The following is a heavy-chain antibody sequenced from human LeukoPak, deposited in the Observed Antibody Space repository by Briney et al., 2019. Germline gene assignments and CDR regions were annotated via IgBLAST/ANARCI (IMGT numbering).Heavy chain of an antibody. CDR1: GFTFNIYA. J-gene: IGHJ4*02. V-gene: IGHV3-23*01. Sequence: SGGSLRLSCAASGFTFNIYAMSWVRQAPGKGLEWVSSITSSGDVTFYADSVKDRFTISRDNSKNTLYLQMSRLRAEDTAVYYCAKDRPNYHESNGHYYRPNGDYSGQGTLVTVSS. D-gene: IGHD3-22*01. CDR2: ITSSGDVT. CDR3: AKDRPNYHESNGHYYRPNGDY.